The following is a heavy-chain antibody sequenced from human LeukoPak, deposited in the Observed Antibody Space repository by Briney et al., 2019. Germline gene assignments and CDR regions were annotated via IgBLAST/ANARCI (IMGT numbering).Heavy chain of an antibody. CDR3: AREGTTVRRGAPY. Sequence: PSETLSLTCAVYGGSFSGYYWSWIRQPPGKGLEWVGEINHSGSTNYNPSLKSRVTISVDTSKNQFSLKLSSVTAADTAVYYCAREGTTVRRGAPYWGQGTLVTVSS. CDR1: GGSFSGYY. J-gene: IGHJ4*02. V-gene: IGHV4-34*01. D-gene: IGHD4-17*01. CDR2: INHSGST.